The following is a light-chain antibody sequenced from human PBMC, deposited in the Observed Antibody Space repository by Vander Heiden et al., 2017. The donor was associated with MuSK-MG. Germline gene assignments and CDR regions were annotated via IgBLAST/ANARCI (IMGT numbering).Light chain of an antibody. CDR2: AAS. Sequence: DIQMTQSPSSLSASVGDRVTITCRASQSISSYLNWYQQKPGKAPKLLIYAASSLQSGVPSRFSGSGSGTDFTLTISSLQPEDFATYYCQQREFPGVFTFGPGTKVDIK. CDR1: QSISSY. CDR3: QQREFPGVFT. J-gene: IGKJ3*01. V-gene: IGKV1-39*01.